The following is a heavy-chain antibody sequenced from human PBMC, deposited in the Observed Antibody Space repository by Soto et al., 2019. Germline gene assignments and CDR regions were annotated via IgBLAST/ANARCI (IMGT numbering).Heavy chain of an antibody. Sequence: GGSLRLSCAASGFTFSSYGMHWVRQAPGKGLEWVAVIWYDGSNKYYADSVKGRFTISRDNSKNTLYLQMNSLRAEDTAVYYCAKNGRDTTLTTLDYWAQGTLVTVSS. CDR1: GFTFSSYG. D-gene: IGHD4-17*01. J-gene: IGHJ4*02. V-gene: IGHV3-33*06. CDR2: IWYDGSNK. CDR3: AKNGRDTTLTTLDY.